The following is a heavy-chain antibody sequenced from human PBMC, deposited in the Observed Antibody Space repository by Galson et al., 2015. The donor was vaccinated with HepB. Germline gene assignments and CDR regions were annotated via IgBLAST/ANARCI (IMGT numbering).Heavy chain of an antibody. D-gene: IGHD7-27*01. J-gene: IGHJ4*02. CDR2: ISGSGGST. V-gene: IGHV3-23*01. CDR3: AKAPNWGGDYFDY. Sequence: SLRLSCAASGFTFSSYAMSWVRQAPGKGLEWVSAISGSGGSTYYADSVKGRFTISRDNSKNTLYLQMNSLRAEDTAVYYCAKAPNWGGDYFDYWGQGTLVTVSS. CDR1: GFTFSSYA.